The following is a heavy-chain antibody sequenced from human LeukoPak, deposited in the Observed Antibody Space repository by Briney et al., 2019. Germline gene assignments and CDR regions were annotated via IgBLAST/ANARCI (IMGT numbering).Heavy chain of an antibody. Sequence: PGGSLRLSCAASGFTFTNYAMTWVRRAPGKGLEWVSAISGSGRNTYHADSVKGRFSISRDNSKNTLYLQMNSLRAEDTAVYYCAVGSGWLDYWGQGTLVTVSS. J-gene: IGHJ4*02. D-gene: IGHD6-19*01. CDR1: GFTFTNYA. V-gene: IGHV3-23*01. CDR3: AVGSGWLDY. CDR2: ISGSGRNT.